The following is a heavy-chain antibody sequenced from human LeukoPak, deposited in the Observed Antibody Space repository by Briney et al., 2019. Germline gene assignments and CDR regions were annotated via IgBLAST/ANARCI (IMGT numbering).Heavy chain of an antibody. D-gene: IGHD5-12*01. Sequence: GGSLRLSCAASGFTFSSYEMNWVRQAPGKELEWVSSITSSRIYIYYADSVKGRFTISRDNSKNTLYLQMNSLRAEDTAVYYCAISEWVPYYFDYWGQGTLVTASS. CDR2: ITSSRIYI. J-gene: IGHJ4*02. CDR1: GFTFSSYE. CDR3: AISEWVPYYFDY. V-gene: IGHV3-21*04.